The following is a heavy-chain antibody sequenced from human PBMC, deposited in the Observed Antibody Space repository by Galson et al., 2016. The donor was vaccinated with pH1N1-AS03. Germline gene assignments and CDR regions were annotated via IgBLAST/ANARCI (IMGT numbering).Heavy chain of an antibody. D-gene: IGHD1-26*01. J-gene: IGHJ6*02. Sequence: SLRLSCADSGSTFSLKSMNWVRQAPGKGLEWISSISSSGSHIYYADSVKGRFTISRDNAKNSLYLQMNGLRDEDTAVYYCARDLSGEGSPVGYAMAVWGPGTTVTVSS. CDR1: GSTFSLKS. CDR2: ISSSGSHI. CDR3: ARDLSGEGSPVGYAMAV. V-gene: IGHV3-21*01.